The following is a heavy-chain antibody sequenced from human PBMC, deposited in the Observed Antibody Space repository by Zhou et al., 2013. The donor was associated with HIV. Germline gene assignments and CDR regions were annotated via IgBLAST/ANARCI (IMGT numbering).Heavy chain of an antibody. V-gene: IGHV1-46*01. CDR3: AKGERFMDYGFFQH. J-gene: IGHJ1*01. Sequence: QVHLVQSGAEVKTPGASVKVSCKASGYTFISYYIHWVRQAPGQGLEWMGIINPNSGKTRNIQKFQGRLTMTRDTSTNTVHMELSRLRPEDTAVYFCAKGERFMDYGFFQHWGQGTRVTVSS. D-gene: IGHD4-17*01. CDR2: INPNSGKT. CDR1: GYTFISYY.